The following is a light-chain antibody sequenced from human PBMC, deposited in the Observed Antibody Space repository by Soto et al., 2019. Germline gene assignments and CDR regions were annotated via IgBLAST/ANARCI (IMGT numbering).Light chain of an antibody. V-gene: IGLV2-23*01. J-gene: IGLJ3*02. CDR1: SSDVGSYTF. CDR3: CSYAGSMTWV. CDR2: EAT. Sequence: QSALTQPASVSGSPGQSITISCTGSSSDVGSYTFVSWYQHHPDKAPKLMIHEATKRPSGVSHRFSGSKSGNTASLTISGLQAEDEGEYYCCSYAGSMTWVFGGGTKLTVL.